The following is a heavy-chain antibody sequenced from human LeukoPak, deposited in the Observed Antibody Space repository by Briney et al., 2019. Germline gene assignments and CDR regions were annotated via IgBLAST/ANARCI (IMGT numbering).Heavy chain of an antibody. CDR1: GYSFITPG. CDR3: ARVIYGDYALDS. D-gene: IGHD4-17*01. Sequence: ASVKVSCKASGYSFITPGISSLRQVPGQGLEWMGWTSAYNGNTDYAQKFQGRVTMTRDTSTSTAYMELRSLKADDTAVYYCARVIYGDYALDSWGQGTLLTVSS. CDR2: TSAYNGNT. V-gene: IGHV1-18*01. J-gene: IGHJ4*02.